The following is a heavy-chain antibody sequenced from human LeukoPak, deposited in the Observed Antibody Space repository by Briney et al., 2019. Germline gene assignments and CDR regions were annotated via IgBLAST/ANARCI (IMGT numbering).Heavy chain of an antibody. Sequence: SETLSLTCVVYGGSFSGYYWSWIRQPPGKGLEWIGEINHSGSTNYNPSLKSRVTISVDTSKNQFSLKLSSVTAADTAVYYCARARSGSGSYYYVDYWGQGTLVTVSS. J-gene: IGHJ4*02. CDR3: ARARSGSGSYYYVDY. V-gene: IGHV4-34*01. CDR1: GGSFSGYY. CDR2: INHSGST. D-gene: IGHD3-10*01.